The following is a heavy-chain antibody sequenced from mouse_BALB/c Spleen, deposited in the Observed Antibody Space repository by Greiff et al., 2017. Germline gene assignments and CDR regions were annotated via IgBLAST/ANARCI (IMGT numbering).Heavy chain of an antibody. D-gene: IGHD2-2*01. CDR3: ARVPLYYGYDY. CDR1: GFTFTDYY. J-gene: IGHJ2*01. V-gene: IGHV7-3*02. Sequence: EVKLMESGGGLVQPGGSLRLSCATSGFTFTDYYMSWVRQPPGKALEWLGFIRNKANGYTTEYSASVKGRFTISRDNSQSILYLQMNTLRAEDSATYYCARVPLYYGYDYWGQGTTLTVSS. CDR2: IRNKANGYTT.